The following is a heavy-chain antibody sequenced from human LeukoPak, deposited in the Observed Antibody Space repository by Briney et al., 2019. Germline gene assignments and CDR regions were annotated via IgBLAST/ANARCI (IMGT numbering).Heavy chain of an antibody. CDR1: GCTSTSYD. CDR3: AIVAWGAPYYFDY. D-gene: IGHD1-26*01. V-gene: IGHV1-8*01. Sequence: GASVKVSCKASGCTSTSYDINWVRQATGQGLEWMGWMNPNSGNTGYAQKFQGRVTMTRNTSISTAYMELSSLRSEDTAVYYCAIVAWGAPYYFDYWGQGTLVTVSS. J-gene: IGHJ4*02. CDR2: MNPNSGNT.